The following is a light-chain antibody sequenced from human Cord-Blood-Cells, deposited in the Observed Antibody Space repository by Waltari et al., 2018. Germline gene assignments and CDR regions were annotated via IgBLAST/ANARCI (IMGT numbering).Light chain of an antibody. CDR1: QSVSIN. CDR2: GAS. CDR3: QQYNNWTPLT. Sequence: EIVMTQSPATLSVSPGERATLSCRASQSVSINLTWYQQKPGQAPRLLIYGASTRATGIPARFSGSGCGTEFTLTISSLKSEDFAVYYCQQYNNWTPLTFGGGTKVEIK. J-gene: IGKJ4*01. V-gene: IGKV3-15*01.